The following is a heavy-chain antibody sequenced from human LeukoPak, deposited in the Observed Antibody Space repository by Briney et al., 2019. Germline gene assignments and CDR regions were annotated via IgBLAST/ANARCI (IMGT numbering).Heavy chain of an antibody. CDR3: ARDGWFGEQHFDY. V-gene: IGHV1-8*01. J-gene: IGHJ4*02. Sequence: ASVKVSCKASGYTFTSYDINWVRQATGQGLEWMGWMNPNSGNTGYAQKFQGRVTMTRNTSISTAYMELSRLRSDDTAVYYCARDGWFGEQHFDYWGQGTLVTVSS. CDR2: MNPNSGNT. D-gene: IGHD3-10*01. CDR1: GYTFTSYD.